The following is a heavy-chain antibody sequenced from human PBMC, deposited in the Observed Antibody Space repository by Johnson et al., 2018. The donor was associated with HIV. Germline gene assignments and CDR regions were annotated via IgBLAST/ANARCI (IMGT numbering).Heavy chain of an antibody. CDR1: GFTFSSYG. Sequence: QMQLVESGGGVVQPGRSLRLSCAASGFTFSSYGMHWVRQAPGKGLEWVAVISYDGSNKYYADSVKGRFTISRDNSKNTLYLQMDSLRAEDTAVYYCAKGPEWRWSRSALDIWGQGTMVTVSS. CDR3: AKGPEWRWSRSALDI. D-gene: IGHD5-24*01. CDR2: ISYDGSNK. J-gene: IGHJ3*02. V-gene: IGHV3-30*18.